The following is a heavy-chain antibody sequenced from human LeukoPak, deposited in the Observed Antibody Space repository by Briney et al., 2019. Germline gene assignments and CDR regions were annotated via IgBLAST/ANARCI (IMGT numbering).Heavy chain of an antibody. V-gene: IGHV3-23*01. D-gene: IGHD3-22*01. CDR1: GITLSNYG. J-gene: IGHJ4*02. CDR2: ISDTGGST. CDR3: AKRGVVIRVILVGFHKQAYYFDS. Sequence: GGSMRLSCTVSGITLSNYGMSWVRQAPGKGLEWVAGISDTGGSTNYADSVKGRFTISRDNPKNTLYLQMNSLRAEDTAVYFCAKRGVVIRVILVGFHKQAYYFDSWGQGALVTVSS.